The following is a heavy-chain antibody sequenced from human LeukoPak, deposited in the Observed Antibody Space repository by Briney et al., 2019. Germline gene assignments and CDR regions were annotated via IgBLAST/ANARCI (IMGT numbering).Heavy chain of an antibody. Sequence: ASVKVSCKASGYSFISYKMHWVRQAPGQGLEWMGIINPSGGGTNYAQKFRGRVTMTSDTSTGTVYMELSGLRSGDTAVYHCARDNTRWSFDYWGQGILVTVSS. CDR3: ARDNTRWSFDY. J-gene: IGHJ4*02. V-gene: IGHV1-46*01. CDR1: GYSFISYK. D-gene: IGHD2-15*01. CDR2: INPSGGGT.